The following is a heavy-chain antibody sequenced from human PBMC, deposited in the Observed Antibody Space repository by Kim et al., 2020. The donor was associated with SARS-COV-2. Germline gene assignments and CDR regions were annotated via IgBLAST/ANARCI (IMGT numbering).Heavy chain of an antibody. CDR2: IIPIFGTA. CDR1: GGTFSSYA. Sequence: SVKVSCKASGGTFSSYAISWVRQAPGQGLEWMGGIIPIFGTANYAQKFQGRVTITADESTSTAYMELSSLRSEDTAVYYCAREGRDGYNYPYFDYWGQGTLVTVSS. V-gene: IGHV1-69*13. CDR3: AREGRDGYNYPYFDY. J-gene: IGHJ4*02. D-gene: IGHD5-12*01.